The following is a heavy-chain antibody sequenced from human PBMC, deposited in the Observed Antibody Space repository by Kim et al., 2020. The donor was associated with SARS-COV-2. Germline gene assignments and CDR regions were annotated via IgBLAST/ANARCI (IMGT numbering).Heavy chain of an antibody. CDR3: ARDGEDLDYDILTGYYTERGTFDY. Sequence: SETLSLTCTVSGGSISSSSYYWGWIRQPPGKGLEWIGSIYYSGSTYYNPSLKSRVTISVDTSKNQFSLKLSSVTAADTAVYYCARDGEDLDYDILTGYYTERGTFDYWGQGTLVTVSS. V-gene: IGHV4-39*07. D-gene: IGHD3-9*01. CDR1: GGSISSSSYY. J-gene: IGHJ4*02. CDR2: IYYSGST.